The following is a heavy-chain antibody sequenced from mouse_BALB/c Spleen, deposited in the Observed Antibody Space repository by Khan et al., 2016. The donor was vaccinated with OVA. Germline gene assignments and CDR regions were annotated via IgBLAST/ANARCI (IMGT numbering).Heavy chain of an antibody. CDR3: ARIPIPPYYFDY. Sequence: QVQLQQSGAELARPGASVKMSCKASGYTFTNYTMHWVKQRPGQGLEWIGYINPSSGYTTYNQNFNDKATLTTDRSSSTAYMQLSSLTSDDYAVYYCARIPIPPYYFDYWGQGTTLTVSS. J-gene: IGHJ2*01. CDR1: GYTFTNYT. CDR2: INPSSGYT. V-gene: IGHV1-4*01.